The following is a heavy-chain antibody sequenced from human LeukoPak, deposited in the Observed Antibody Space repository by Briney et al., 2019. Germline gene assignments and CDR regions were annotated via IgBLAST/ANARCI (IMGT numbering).Heavy chain of an antibody. CDR2: ISGSGGST. V-gene: IGHV3-23*01. CDR3: AKEAAPGYDYVWGSYY. J-gene: IGHJ4*02. CDR1: GFSFSSYV. D-gene: IGHD3-16*01. Sequence: GGSLRLSCAASGFSFSSYVMHWVRQAPGKGLEWVSAISGSGGSTYYADSVKGRFTISRDNSKNTLYLQMNSLRAEDTAVYYCAKEAAPGYDYVWGSYYWGQGTLVTVSS.